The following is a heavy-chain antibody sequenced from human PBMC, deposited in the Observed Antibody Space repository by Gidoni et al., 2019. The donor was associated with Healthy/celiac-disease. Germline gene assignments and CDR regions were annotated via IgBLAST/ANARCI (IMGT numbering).Heavy chain of an antibody. CDR2: ISGSGVST. CDR1: GLTFCSSA. D-gene: IGHD4-17*01. CDR3: AKDPRVGDYRARWFDP. V-gene: IGHV3-23*01. J-gene: IGHJ5*02. Sequence: EVQLLESGGGLVQPGGSLRLSCAASGLTFCSSAMSWVRQAPGKGLEWVSAISGSGVSTYYADSVKGRFTISRDNSKNTLYLQMNSLRAEDTAVYYCAKDPRVGDYRARWFDPWGQGTLVTVSS.